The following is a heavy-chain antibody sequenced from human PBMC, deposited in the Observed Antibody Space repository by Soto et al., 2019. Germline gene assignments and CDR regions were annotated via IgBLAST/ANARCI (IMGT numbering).Heavy chain of an antibody. J-gene: IGHJ4*02. Sequence: GGSLRLSCAASGFTFSSYAMSWVRQAPGKGLEWVSAISGSGGSTYYADSVKGRFTISRDNSKNTLYLQMNSLRAEDTAVYYCAKLEGYCSGGSCYTDYWGQGTLVTVSS. CDR3: AKLEGYCSGGSCYTDY. CDR2: ISGSGGST. CDR1: GFTFSSYA. V-gene: IGHV3-23*01. D-gene: IGHD2-15*01.